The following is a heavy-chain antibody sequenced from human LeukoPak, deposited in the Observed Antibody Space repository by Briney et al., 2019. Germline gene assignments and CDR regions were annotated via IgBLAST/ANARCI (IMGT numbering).Heavy chain of an antibody. V-gene: IGHV4-34*01. CDR2: IYYSGST. CDR1: GGSFSGYY. Sequence: SETLSLTCAVYGGSFSGYYWGWIRQPPGKGLEWIGSIYYSGSTYYNPSLKRRVTISVDTSKNQFSLKLSSVTAADTAVYYCARAYSSSWYFNWFDPWGQGTLVTVSS. J-gene: IGHJ5*02. D-gene: IGHD6-13*01. CDR3: ARAYSSSWYFNWFDP.